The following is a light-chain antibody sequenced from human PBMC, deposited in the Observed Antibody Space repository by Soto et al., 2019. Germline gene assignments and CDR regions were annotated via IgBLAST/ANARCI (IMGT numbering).Light chain of an antibody. J-gene: IGKJ4*01. Sequence: EMVLPQSPRSMSFSPRRRAPLSGCASQSVTNNYLDWFQQKPGQATRLLIYDASNRATGIPARFSGSGSGTDFTLTISRLEPEDFAVYYCQQRSNWPLTFGGGTKVDIK. V-gene: IGKV3D-20*02. CDR1: QSVTNNY. CDR3: QQRSNWPLT. CDR2: DAS.